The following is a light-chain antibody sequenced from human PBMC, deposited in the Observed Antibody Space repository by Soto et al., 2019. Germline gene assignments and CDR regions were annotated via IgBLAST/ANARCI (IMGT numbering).Light chain of an antibody. CDR3: QQYNSYSVT. Sequence: DIQMTQSPATLSASVRDRVTITCRASQSISSWLAWYQQKPGKAPKLLLYDASTMESGVPSRFSGSGSGTEFTLTISSLQPDDFAAYYCQQYNSYSVTFGQGTKVEIK. CDR1: QSISSW. V-gene: IGKV1-5*01. J-gene: IGKJ1*01. CDR2: DAS.